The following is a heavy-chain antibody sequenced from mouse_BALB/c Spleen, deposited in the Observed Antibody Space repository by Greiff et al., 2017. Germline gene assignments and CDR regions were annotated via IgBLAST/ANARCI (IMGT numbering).Heavy chain of an antibody. CDR2: ISYDGSN. J-gene: IGHJ3*01. CDR3: ARGGYGKGAWFAY. CDR1: GYSITSGYY. Sequence: VQLKESGPGLVKPSQSLSLTCSVTGYSITSGYYWNWIRQFPGNKLEWMGYISYDGSNNYNPSLKNRISITRDTSKNQFFLKLNSVTTEDTATYYCARGGYGKGAWFAYWGQGTLVTVSA. D-gene: IGHD2-10*02. V-gene: IGHV3-6*02.